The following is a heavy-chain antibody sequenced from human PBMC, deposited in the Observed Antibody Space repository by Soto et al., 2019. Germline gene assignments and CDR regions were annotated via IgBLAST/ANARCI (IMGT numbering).Heavy chain of an antibody. CDR2: ISPNGGTT. V-gene: IGHV3-64*01. CDR1: GFTFSSYA. Sequence: EVQLVESGGGLVQPEGSQRLSCAASGFTFSSYAMHWVRQAPGRGLEYVSLISPNGGTTYYASSVKGRFTISRDNSKNTLYLQMGSLRAEDMAVYYCARYGAAHAYDIWGQGTMVTVSS. J-gene: IGHJ3*02. D-gene: IGHD4-17*01. CDR3: ARYGAAHAYDI.